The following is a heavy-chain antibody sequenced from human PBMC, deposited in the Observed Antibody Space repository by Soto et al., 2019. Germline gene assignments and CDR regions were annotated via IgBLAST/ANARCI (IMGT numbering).Heavy chain of an antibody. Sequence: QVQLVQSGAEVKKSGSSVKVSCEASGGPFSTFAINWVRQAPGQGLEWMGGIMPVFGSPKYAQKFQGRVTITADGPTSTSYMEWGSLSSEATAIYYCARGGRDSSGSFTGPIDPWGRGPRVTVPS. J-gene: IGHJ5*02. CDR3: ARGGRDSSGSFTGPIDP. D-gene: IGHD3-22*01. CDR1: GGPFSTFA. V-gene: IGHV1-69*01. CDR2: IMPVFGSP.